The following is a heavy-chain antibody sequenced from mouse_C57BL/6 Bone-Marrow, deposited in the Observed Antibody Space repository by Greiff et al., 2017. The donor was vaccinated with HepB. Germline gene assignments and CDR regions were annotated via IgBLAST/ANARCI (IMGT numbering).Heavy chain of an antibody. V-gene: IGHV1-64*01. CDR3: AREFYYYYGSSYLY. CDR1: GYTFTSYW. J-gene: IGHJ2*01. CDR2: IHPNSGST. D-gene: IGHD1-1*01. Sequence: QVQLQQPGAELVKPGASVKLSCKASGYTFTSYWMHWVKQRPGQGLEWIGMIHPNSGSTNYNEKFKSKATLTVDKSSSTAYMQLSSLTSEDSAVYYCAREFYYYYGSSYLYWGQGTTLTVSS.